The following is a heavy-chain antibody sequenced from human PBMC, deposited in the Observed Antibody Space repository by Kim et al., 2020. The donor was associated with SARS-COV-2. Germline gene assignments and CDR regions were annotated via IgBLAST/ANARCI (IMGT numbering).Heavy chain of an antibody. V-gene: IGHV3-48*03. CDR3: ARDRSAAAGFY. D-gene: IGHD6-13*01. CDR1: GFTFSSYE. Sequence: GGSLRLSCAASGFTFSSYEMSWVRQAPGKGLEWVSYISSSGSTIYYADSVKGRFTISRDNAKNSLYLQMNSLRAEDTVVYYCARDRSAAAGFYWGQGTLVTVSS. J-gene: IGHJ4*02. CDR2: ISSSGSTI.